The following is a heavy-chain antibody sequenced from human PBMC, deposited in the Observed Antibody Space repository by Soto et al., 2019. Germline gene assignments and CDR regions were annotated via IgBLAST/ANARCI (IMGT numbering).Heavy chain of an antibody. D-gene: IGHD2-2*01. V-gene: IGHV4-30-2*01. CDR1: GGSNSSGGYS. Sequence: PSDALSLTCAVSGGSNSSGGYSWSWIRQPPGKGLEWIGYIYHSGSTYYNPSLKSRVTISVDRSKNQFSLKLSSVTAADTAVYYCARVPDRWGQGTLVTVSS. CDR3: ARVPDR. J-gene: IGHJ5*02. CDR2: IYHSGST.